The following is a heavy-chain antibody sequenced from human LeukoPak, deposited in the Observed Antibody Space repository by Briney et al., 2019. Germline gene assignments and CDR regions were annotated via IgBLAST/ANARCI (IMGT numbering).Heavy chain of an antibody. V-gene: IGHV4-31*03. Sequence: PSQTLSLTCTVSGGSISSGGYYWSWIRQHPGEGLEWIGYIYYSGSTYYNPSLKSRVTISVDTSKNQFSLKLSSVTAADTAVYYCARDSLALGFDYWGQGTLVTVSS. J-gene: IGHJ4*02. CDR2: IYYSGST. D-gene: IGHD6-13*01. CDR3: ARDSLALGFDY. CDR1: GGSISSGGYY.